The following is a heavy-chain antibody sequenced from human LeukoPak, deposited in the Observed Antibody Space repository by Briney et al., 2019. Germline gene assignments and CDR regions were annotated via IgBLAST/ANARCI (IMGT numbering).Heavy chain of an antibody. Sequence: ASVKVSCKASGYTFTRYYMHWVRQAPGQGLEWMGWINPNSGGTNYAQKFQGRATMTRDTSISTAYMELSRLRSDETAVYYCARGPYYDFWSGYSYWGQGTLVTVSS. D-gene: IGHD3-3*01. CDR3: ARGPYYDFWSGYSY. V-gene: IGHV1-2*02. CDR1: GYTFTRYY. CDR2: INPNSGGT. J-gene: IGHJ4*02.